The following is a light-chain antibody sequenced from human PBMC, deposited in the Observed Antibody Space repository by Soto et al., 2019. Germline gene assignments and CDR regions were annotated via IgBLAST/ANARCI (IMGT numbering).Light chain of an antibody. J-gene: IGKJ3*01. Sequence: EIVLTQSPGTLSLSPGERATLACRASQSVSNNDLAWYQQKPGPAPRLLIHGASNRATGIPDRFSGSGSGTDFTLTISRLEPEDFAMYYCQHYGGSSPRFTFGAGNKVDI. CDR3: QHYGGSSPRFT. CDR2: GAS. CDR1: QSVSNND. V-gene: IGKV3-20*01.